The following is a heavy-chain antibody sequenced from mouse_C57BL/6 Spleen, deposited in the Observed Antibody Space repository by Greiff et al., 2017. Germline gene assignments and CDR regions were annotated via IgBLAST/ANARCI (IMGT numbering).Heavy chain of an antibody. D-gene: IGHD4-1*01. CDR3: TRDIPGTGAMDY. V-gene: IGHV5-9-1*02. Sequence: EVQLVESGEGLVKPGGSLKLSCAASGFTFSSYAMSWVRQTPEKRLEWVAYISSGGDYIYYADTVKGRFTISRDNARNTLYLQMSSLKSEDTAMYYCTRDIPGTGAMDYWGQGTSVTVSS. J-gene: IGHJ4*01. CDR1: GFTFSSYA. CDR2: ISSGGDYI.